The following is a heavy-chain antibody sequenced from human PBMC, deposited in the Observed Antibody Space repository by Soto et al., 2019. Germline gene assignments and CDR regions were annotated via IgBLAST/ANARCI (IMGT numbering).Heavy chain of an antibody. CDR2: ISGYNGNT. J-gene: IGHJ6*02. CDR1: GYTFSNYG. CDR3: ARDPGFGFGYSYAFAMAV. V-gene: IGHV1-18*01. D-gene: IGHD5-18*01. Sequence: GASVKVSCKASGYTFSNYGISWVRQGPGQGLEWMGWISGYNGNTHYEEKVQDRIKMTTDTSTSTTYLELRSLRSDDTAVYFCARDPGFGFGYSYAFAMAVWGQGTTVTVSS.